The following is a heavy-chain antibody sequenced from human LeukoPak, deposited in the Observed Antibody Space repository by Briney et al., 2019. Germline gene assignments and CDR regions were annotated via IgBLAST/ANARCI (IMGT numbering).Heavy chain of an antibody. V-gene: IGHV3-21*01. D-gene: IGHD3-22*01. CDR2: ISSSSYI. J-gene: IGHJ4*02. CDR3: ARVPYDSSGYSDY. Sequence: PGGSLRLSCAASGFTFSSYSMNWVRQAPGKGLEWVSSISSSSYIYYADSVKGRFTISRDNAKNSLYLQMNSLRAEDTAVYYCARVPYDSSGYSDYWGQGTLVTVSS. CDR1: GFTFSSYS.